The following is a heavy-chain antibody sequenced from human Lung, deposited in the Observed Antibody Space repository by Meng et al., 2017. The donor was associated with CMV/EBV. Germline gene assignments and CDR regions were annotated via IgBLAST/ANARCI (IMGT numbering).Heavy chain of an antibody. CDR2: IPHRGSS. CDR1: GDSITNHNW. V-gene: IGHV4-4*02. J-gene: IGHJ1*01. Sequence: APGPARANPSGTLSPTCAVSGDSITNHNWWAWVRQPPGKGLEWIGEIPHRGSSAYNPSLKSRVSMSIDKSKNQFSLKLTSVTAADTAVYHCLRRSGGSVWGQGTLVTVSS. D-gene: IGHD3-10*01. CDR3: LRRSGGSV.